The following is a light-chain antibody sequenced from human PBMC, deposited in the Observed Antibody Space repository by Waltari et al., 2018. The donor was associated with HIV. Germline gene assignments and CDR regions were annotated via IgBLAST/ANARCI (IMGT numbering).Light chain of an antibody. J-gene: IGLJ3*02. Sequence: QPVLTQPPSVSGAPGQRVSISCSGGSSHIGSGYDVHWYQQFPGRAPKVLIYANTYRPSGVPDRFSGSKSGYSASLVITGLQAEDDADYYCQSYDSSLSGWVFGGGTKLTVL. CDR3: QSYDSSLSGWV. CDR1: SSHIGSGYD. CDR2: ANT. V-gene: IGLV1-40*01.